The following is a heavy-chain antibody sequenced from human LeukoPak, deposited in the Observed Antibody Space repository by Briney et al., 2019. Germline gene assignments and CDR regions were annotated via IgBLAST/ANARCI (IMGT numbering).Heavy chain of an antibody. J-gene: IGHJ4*02. D-gene: IGHD6-13*01. CDR2: ISTSGNTI. CDR3: SRTPAGTWSLDY. Sequence: GGSLRLSCATSGFTFSSYSMNWVRQAPGKGLEWLSYISTSGNTIYYADSVKGRFTVSRDNAKNSLFLQMNSLRGEDTAVYYCSRTPAGTWSLDYWGQGTLVTVSS. CDR1: GFTFSSYS. V-gene: IGHV3-48*04.